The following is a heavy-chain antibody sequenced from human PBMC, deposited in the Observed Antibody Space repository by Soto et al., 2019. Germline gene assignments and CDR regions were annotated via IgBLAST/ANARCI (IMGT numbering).Heavy chain of an antibody. CDR1: GGSISSYY. CDR3: ARDLWGYCGTDCYPLDV. D-gene: IGHD2-21*02. J-gene: IGHJ6*02. V-gene: IGHV4-59*01. Sequence: SETLSLTCTVSGGSISSYYWSWIRQPPGKGLEWIGYIYYRGSTNYNPSLKSRVTISVDTSKNQFSQKLRSVTAADTAVYYFARDLWGYCGTDCYPLDVWGQGTTVTVSS. CDR2: IYYRGST.